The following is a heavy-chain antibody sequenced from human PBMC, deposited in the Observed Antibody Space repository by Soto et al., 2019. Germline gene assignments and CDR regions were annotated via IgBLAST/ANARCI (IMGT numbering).Heavy chain of an antibody. V-gene: IGHV4-39*01. CDR1: GGSISSSSYY. J-gene: IGHJ6*02. CDR2: IYYSGST. CDR3: ARLYCSSTSCYFYYYYYGMDV. Sequence: ETLSLTCTVSGGSISSSSYYWGWIRQPPGKGLEWIGSIYYSGSTYYNPSLKSRVTISVDTSKNQFSLKLSSVTAADTAVYYCARLYCSSTSCYFYYYYYGMDVWGQGTTVTVSS. D-gene: IGHD2-2*01.